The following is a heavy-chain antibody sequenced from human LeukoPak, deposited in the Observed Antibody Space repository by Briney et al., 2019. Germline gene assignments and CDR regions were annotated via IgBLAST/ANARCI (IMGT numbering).Heavy chain of an antibody. CDR1: GYTFTGYY. Sequence: ASVKVSCKASGYTFTGYYMHWVRQAPGQGLEWMGWINPNSGGTNYAQKFQGRVTMTRDTSISTAYMELSRPRSDDMAVYYCARDQGVAHYYGMDVWGQGTTVTVSS. CDR2: INPNSGGT. J-gene: IGHJ6*02. V-gene: IGHV1-2*02. CDR3: ARDQGVAHYYGMDV.